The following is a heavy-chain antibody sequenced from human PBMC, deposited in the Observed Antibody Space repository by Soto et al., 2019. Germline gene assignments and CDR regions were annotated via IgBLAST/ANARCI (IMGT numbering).Heavy chain of an antibody. Sequence: GGSLRLSCAASGFTFDDYAMHWVRQAPGKGLEWVSGISWNSGSIGYADSVKGRFTISRDNAKNSLYLQMNSLRAEDTALYYCAKDMSPGIAAAGLFDYWGQGTLVTVSS. J-gene: IGHJ4*02. CDR2: ISWNSGSI. CDR1: GFTFDDYA. D-gene: IGHD6-13*01. V-gene: IGHV3-9*01. CDR3: AKDMSPGIAAAGLFDY.